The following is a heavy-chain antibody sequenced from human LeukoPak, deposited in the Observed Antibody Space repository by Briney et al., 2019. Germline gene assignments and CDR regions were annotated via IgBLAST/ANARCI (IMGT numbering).Heavy chain of an antibody. V-gene: IGHV4-38-2*02. CDR1: GYSISSGYF. J-gene: IGHJ5*02. D-gene: IGHD6-19*01. CDR3: AREVAGYSSGWFRFDP. Sequence: SETLSLTCTVSGYSISSGYFWGWIRQPPGKGLEWIGSIYHSGSTSYNPSLKSRLTISVDTSKNQFSLKLSSVTAADTAVYYCAREVAGYSSGWFRFDPWGQGTLVTVSS. CDR2: IYHSGST.